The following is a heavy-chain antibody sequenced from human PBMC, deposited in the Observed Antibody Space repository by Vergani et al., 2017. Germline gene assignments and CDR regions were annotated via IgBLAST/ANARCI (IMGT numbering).Heavy chain of an antibody. D-gene: IGHD6-13*01. Sequence: EVQLLESGGGLVQPGGSLRLSCAASGFHFRSYHMSWVRQAPGKGLEWVSSISSSDSRTYYADSVRGRVTISRDNSKNTVYLQMDDLRAEDTAVYYCAKDLSVVEAADDFRGQGTLVTVAS. V-gene: IGHV3-23*01. CDR2: ISSSDSRT. CDR1: GFHFRSYH. CDR3: AKDLSVVEAADDF. J-gene: IGHJ4*02.